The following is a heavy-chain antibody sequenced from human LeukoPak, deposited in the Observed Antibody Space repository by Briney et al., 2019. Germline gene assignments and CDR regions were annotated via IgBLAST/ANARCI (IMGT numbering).Heavy chain of an antibody. Sequence: SETLSLTCADYGGSFSGSYWSWIRQPPGKGLEWIGEINDSGSTNYNPSLKSRVTISLDTSKNLFSLGLTSVTAADTAVYYCARGPDTSSHDFNSWGQGTLVTVSS. D-gene: IGHD2-2*01. CDR3: ARGPDTSSHDFNS. J-gene: IGHJ4*02. CDR2: INDSGST. CDR1: GGSFSGSY. V-gene: IGHV4-34*01.